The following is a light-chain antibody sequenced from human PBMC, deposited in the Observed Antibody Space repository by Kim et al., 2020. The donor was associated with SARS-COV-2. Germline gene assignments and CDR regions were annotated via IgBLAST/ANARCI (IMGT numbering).Light chain of an antibody. CDR3: QSYDSSNHVV. CDR2: EDN. V-gene: IGLV6-57*03. Sequence: KTITIACTLSSGNIAGNKVEWYQHRPRSAPTTLIIEDNHRPSGVPDRFSGSIDSSSTSTSLTIWGLKTDDEADYCWQSYDSSNHVVFGGGTQLTVL. CDR1: SGNIAGNK. J-gene: IGLJ2*01.